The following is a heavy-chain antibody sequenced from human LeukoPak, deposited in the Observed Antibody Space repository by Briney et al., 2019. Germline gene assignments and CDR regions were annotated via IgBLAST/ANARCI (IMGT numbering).Heavy chain of an antibody. V-gene: IGHV4-4*02. Sequence: SETLSLTCAVSGGSISSSNWWSWVRQPPGKGLEWIGEIYHSGSTDYNPSLKSRVTISVDKSKNQFSLKLTSVTAADTAVYYCARDRRYYYDSSGYYNWFDPWGQGTLVTVSS. CDR3: ARDRRYYYDSSGYYNWFDP. CDR2: IYHSGST. D-gene: IGHD3-22*01. J-gene: IGHJ5*02. CDR1: GGSISSSNW.